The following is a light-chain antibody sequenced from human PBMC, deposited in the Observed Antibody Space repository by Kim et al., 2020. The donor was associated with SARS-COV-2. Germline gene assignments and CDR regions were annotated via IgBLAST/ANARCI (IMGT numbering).Light chain of an antibody. Sequence: PGERATLACGASQSGSSRYVAWYQQKPGLAPRLRIYDASRRATDIPDRFSGSGSGTEFTLTISRLEAEDFAVYYCQQYDSSTLTFGGGTKVDIK. CDR2: DAS. V-gene: IGKV3D-20*01. J-gene: IGKJ4*01. CDR1: QSGSSRY. CDR3: QQYDSSTLT.